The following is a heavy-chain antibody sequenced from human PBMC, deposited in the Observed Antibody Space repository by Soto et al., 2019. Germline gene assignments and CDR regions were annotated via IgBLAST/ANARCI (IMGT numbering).Heavy chain of an antibody. CDR1: GYTFTSYD. V-gene: IGHV1-8*01. Sequence: ASVKVSCKASGYTFTSYDINWVRQATGQGLEWMGWMNPNSGNTGYAQKFQGRVTMTRNTSISTAYMELSSLRSEDTAVYYCARGHVLLWFGELLLVGNAFDIWGQGTMVTVSS. J-gene: IGHJ3*02. CDR3: ARGHVLLWFGELLLVGNAFDI. CDR2: MNPNSGNT. D-gene: IGHD3-10*01.